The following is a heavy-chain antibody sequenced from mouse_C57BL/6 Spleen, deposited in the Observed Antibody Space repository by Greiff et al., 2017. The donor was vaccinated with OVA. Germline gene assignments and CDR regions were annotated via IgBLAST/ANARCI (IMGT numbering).Heavy chain of an antibody. Sequence: ESGPGLVKPSQSLSLTCSVTGYSITSGYYWNWIRQFPGNKLEWMGYISYDGSNNYNPSLKNRISITRDTSKNQFFLKLNSVTTEDTATYYCARVHSWYFDVWGTGTTVTVSS. V-gene: IGHV3-6*01. CDR3: ARVHSWYFDV. J-gene: IGHJ1*03. CDR2: ISYDGSN. CDR1: GYSITSGYY. D-gene: IGHD1-2*01.